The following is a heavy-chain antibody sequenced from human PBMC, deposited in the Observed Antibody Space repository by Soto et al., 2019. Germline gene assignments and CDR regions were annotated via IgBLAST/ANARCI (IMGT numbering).Heavy chain of an antibody. V-gene: IGHV3-30*18. CDR2: ISYDGSNK. J-gene: IGHJ6*02. CDR3: AKGLTIFGIGMDV. Sequence: QVQLVESGGGVVQPGRSLRLSCAASGFTFSSYGMHWVRQAPGKGLEWVAVISYDGSNKYYADSVKGRFTISRDNAKNTLYLQMNSLRAEDTAVYYCAKGLTIFGIGMDVWGQVTTVTVSS. D-gene: IGHD3-3*01. CDR1: GFTFSSYG.